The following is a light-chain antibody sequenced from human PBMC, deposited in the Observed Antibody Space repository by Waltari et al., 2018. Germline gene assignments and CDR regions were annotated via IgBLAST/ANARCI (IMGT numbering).Light chain of an antibody. Sequence: LVLTQSPSASASLGASVKLTCSLPGEYSAYANAWHPQQPLKGPRYLLTVNSDGSHKKGDGISQRFSGSSSDLDRYLIISRLQSDDEADYFCQTWGTGIQVFGSGTKLTVL. J-gene: IGLJ3*02. CDR3: QTWGTGIQV. V-gene: IGLV4-69*01. CDR2: VNSDGSH. CDR1: GEYSAYA.